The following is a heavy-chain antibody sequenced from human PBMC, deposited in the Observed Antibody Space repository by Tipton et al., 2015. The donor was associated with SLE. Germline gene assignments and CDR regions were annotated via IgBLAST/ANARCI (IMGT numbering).Heavy chain of an antibody. CDR3: ARGHLVFTKMPPTKFWYFDH. CDR2: VFSRGST. J-gene: IGHJ4*02. V-gene: IGHV4-61*09. CDR1: GGSISSGSYY. D-gene: IGHD5/OR15-5a*01. Sequence: TLSLTCTVSGGSISSGSYYWSWIRQPAGKGLEWIGYVFSRGSTSYAPSLQSRVTMSTDTSKNQFSLQLTSVTAADTAVYYCARGHLVFTKMPPTKFWYFDHWGQGILVTVSS.